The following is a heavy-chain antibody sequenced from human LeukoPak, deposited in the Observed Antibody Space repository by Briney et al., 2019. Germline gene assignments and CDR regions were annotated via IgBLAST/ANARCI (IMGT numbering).Heavy chain of an antibody. CDR1: GFTFSSYD. D-gene: IGHD6-19*01. CDR2: ISSTGSAK. V-gene: IGHV3-48*03. J-gene: IGHJ4*02. Sequence: WGSHPLSCAASGFTFSSYDMNWVRQAPGKGLEWISFISSTGSAKYYSDSVKGRFTISRDNAKYSLYLQLTGLRAEDTAVYYCAKGKDSVARATNDYWGQGTLVTVSS. CDR3: AKGKDSVARATNDY.